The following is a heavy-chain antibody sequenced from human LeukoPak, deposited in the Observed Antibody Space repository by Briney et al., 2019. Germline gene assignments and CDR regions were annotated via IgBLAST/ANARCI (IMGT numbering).Heavy chain of an antibody. CDR3: ARDGDPNYYYGMDV. D-gene: IGHD7-27*01. J-gene: IGHJ6*02. CDR1: GGSISSGDYY. V-gene: IGHV4-30-4*01. CDR2: IYYSGST. Sequence: SETLSLTCTVSGGSISSGDYYWSWIRQPPGKGLEWIGYIYYSGSTYYNSSLKSRVTISVDTSKNQFSLKLSSVTAADTAVYYCARDGDPNYYYGMDVWGQGTTVTVSS.